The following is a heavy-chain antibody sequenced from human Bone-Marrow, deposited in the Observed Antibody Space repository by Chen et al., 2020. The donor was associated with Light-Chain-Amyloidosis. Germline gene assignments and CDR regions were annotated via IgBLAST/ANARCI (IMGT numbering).Heavy chain of an antibody. CDR1: GFTFVRYA. V-gene: IGHV3-33*08. CDR2: IWHDGSNK. J-gene: IGHJ6*02. Sequence: QVQRLESGGGGVQPGGSLGFPVAASGFTFVRYAMEWVRQAPGKGLEWVAVIWHDGSNKYYADSVKGRFTISKDNSKNTLHLQMNSLRAEDTAIYYCVRWGFTKMSSMDVWGQGTTVTVSS. D-gene: IGHD3-16*01. CDR3: VRWGFTKMSSMDV.